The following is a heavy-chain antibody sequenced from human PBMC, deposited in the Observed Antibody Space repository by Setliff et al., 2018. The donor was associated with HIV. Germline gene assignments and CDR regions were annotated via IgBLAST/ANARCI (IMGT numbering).Heavy chain of an antibody. CDR3: ASRVYYYDSSGYLREEGFDP. Sequence: CTVSGGSISNSRYYWSWIRQPPGKGLEWIGSIYYSGSTYYNPSLKSRVTISVDTSKNQFSLKLSSVTAADAAVYYCASRVYYYDSSGYLREEGFDPWGQGTLVTVSS. CDR1: GGSISNSRYY. J-gene: IGHJ5*02. V-gene: IGHV4-39*01. CDR2: IYYSGST. D-gene: IGHD3-22*01.